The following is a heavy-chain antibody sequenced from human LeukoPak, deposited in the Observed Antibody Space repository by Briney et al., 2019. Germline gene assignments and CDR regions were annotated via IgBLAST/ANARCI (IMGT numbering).Heavy chain of an antibody. CDR1: GGSFSGYY. Sequence: PSETLSLTCAVYGGSFSGYYWSWIRQPPGKGLEWIGEINHTGSTNYNPSRKSRVTISVDTSKNQFSLKLSSVTAADTAVYYCARARDSRVTMIVVVITPYFDYWGQGTLVTVSS. V-gene: IGHV4-34*01. CDR3: ARARDSRVTMIVVVITPYFDY. CDR2: INHTGST. J-gene: IGHJ4*02. D-gene: IGHD3-22*01.